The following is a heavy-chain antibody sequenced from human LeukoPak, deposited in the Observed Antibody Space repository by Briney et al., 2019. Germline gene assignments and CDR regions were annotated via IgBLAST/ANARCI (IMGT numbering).Heavy chain of an antibody. Sequence: SVKVSCKASGGTFSSYAISWVRQAPGQGLEWMGGIIPIFGTANYAQKFQGRVTITADESTSTAYMELSSLRSEDTAVYYCAIRGADYVWGSYRFGSFDYWGQGTLVTVSS. D-gene: IGHD3-16*02. V-gene: IGHV1-69*13. CDR1: GGTFSSYA. CDR2: IIPIFGTA. J-gene: IGHJ4*02. CDR3: AIRGADYVWGSYRFGSFDY.